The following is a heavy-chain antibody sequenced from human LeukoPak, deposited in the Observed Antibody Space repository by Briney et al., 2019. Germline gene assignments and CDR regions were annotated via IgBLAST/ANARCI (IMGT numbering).Heavy chain of an antibody. D-gene: IGHD5-12*01. J-gene: IGHJ6*04. V-gene: IGHV3-48*03. CDR2: ISSSGSTI. Sequence: GGSLRLSCAASGFTFSSYAMSWVRQAPGKGLEWVSYISSSGSTIYYADSVKGRFTISRDNAKNSLYLQMNSLRAEDTAVYYCARDYGEFWVRSYYYYYGMDVWGKGTTVTVSS. CDR1: GFTFSSYA. CDR3: ARDYGEFWVRSYYYYYGMDV.